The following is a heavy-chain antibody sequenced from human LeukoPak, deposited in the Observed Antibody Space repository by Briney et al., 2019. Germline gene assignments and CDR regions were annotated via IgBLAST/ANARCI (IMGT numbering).Heavy chain of an antibody. J-gene: IGHJ4*01. D-gene: IGHD1-26*01. V-gene: IGHV5-51*01. CDR1: GYSFTSYW. Sequence: GESLKISCKGSGYSFTSYWIGWVRQMPGKGLEWMGIIYPGDSDTTYGPSFQGQVTISADNSISTAYLQWRSLKASDTAMYYCARIVAATTGYYWGQGTLFTVSS. CDR3: ARIVAATTGYY. CDR2: IYPGDSDT.